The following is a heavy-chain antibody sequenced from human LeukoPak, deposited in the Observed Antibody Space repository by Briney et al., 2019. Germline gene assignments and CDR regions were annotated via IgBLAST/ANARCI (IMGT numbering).Heavy chain of an antibody. Sequence: PGGSLRLSCAASGFTFSSYSMNWVRQAPGKGLEWVSSISSSSSYIYYADSVKGRFTISRDNAKNSLYLQMNSLRAEDTAVYYCAREGGAKWQLSLGVIDYWGQGTLVTVSS. CDR1: GFTFSSYS. CDR2: ISSSSSYI. J-gene: IGHJ4*02. D-gene: IGHD3-10*01. CDR3: AREGGAKWQLSLGVIDY. V-gene: IGHV3-21*01.